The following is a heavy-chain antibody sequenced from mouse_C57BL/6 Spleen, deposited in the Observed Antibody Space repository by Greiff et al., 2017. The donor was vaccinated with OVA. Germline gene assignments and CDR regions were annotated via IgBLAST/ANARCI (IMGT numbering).Heavy chain of an antibody. CDR1: GYTFTSYG. CDR2: IYPRSGNT. V-gene: IGHV1-81*01. Sequence: VQLVESGAELARPGASVKLSCKASGYTFTSYGISWVKQRTGQGLEWIGEIYPRSGNTYYNEKFKGKATLTADKSSSTAYMELRSLTSEDSAVDFCARASSNYVPEGAMDYWGQGTSVTVSS. J-gene: IGHJ4*01. D-gene: IGHD2-5*01. CDR3: ARASSNYVPEGAMDY.